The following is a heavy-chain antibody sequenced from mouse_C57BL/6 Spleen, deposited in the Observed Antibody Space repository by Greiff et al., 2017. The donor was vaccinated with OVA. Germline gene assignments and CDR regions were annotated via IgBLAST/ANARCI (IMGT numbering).Heavy chain of an antibody. CDR1: GYSFTGYY. J-gene: IGHJ4*01. CDR3: ARRGYGYAEAMDY. V-gene: IGHV1-42*01. D-gene: IGHD2-2*01. CDR2: INPSTGGT. Sequence: VQLKESGPELVKPGASVKISCKASGYSFTGYYMNWVKQSPEKSLEWIGEINPSTGGTTYNQKFKAKATLTVDKSSSTAYMQLKSLTSEDSAVYYCARRGYGYAEAMDYWGQGTSVTVSS.